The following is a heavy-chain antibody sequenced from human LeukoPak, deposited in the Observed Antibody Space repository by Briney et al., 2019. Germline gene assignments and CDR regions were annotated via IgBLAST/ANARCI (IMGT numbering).Heavy chain of an antibody. CDR1: GYTLPSYG. J-gene: IGHJ1*01. D-gene: IGHD3-22*01. CDR2: ISAYNGNT. CDR3: SRECYYDRSGFYYLTYFQH. Sequence: ASVKVSCKASGYTLPSYGLSGVRQAPGQGREGMGWISAYNGNTHYSQKLQGRVTMTTDTSTSTPNMSAKDLRASHTAGYYLSRECYYDRSGFYYLTYFQHWGEGTLVTVSS. V-gene: IGHV1-18*01.